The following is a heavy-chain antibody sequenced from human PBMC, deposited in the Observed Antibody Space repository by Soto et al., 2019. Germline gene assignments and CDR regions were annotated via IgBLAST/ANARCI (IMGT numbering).Heavy chain of an antibody. J-gene: IGHJ4*02. CDR3: ANAVTPMSYGGGGTSGYFDY. CDR1: GFTFSSYA. CDR2: ISGSGGST. D-gene: IGHD4-17*01. V-gene: IGHV3-23*01. Sequence: EVQLLESGGGLVQPGGSLRLSCAASGFTFSSYAMSWVRQAPGKGLEWVSAISGSGGSTYYADSVKGRFTISRDNSKNPLYLQMNSLRAEDTAVNYCANAVTPMSYGGGGTSGYFDYWGQGTLVTVSS.